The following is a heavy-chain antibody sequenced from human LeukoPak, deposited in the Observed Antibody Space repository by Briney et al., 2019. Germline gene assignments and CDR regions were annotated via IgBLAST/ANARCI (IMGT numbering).Heavy chain of an antibody. V-gene: IGHV3-30*18. Sequence: AGSLRLSCAASGFTFSSYGMHWVRQAPGKGLEGVAVISYDGSNKYYADSVKVRFTISRDNSKNTLYLQMNSLRAEDTAVYYCAKGSSDRTFDYWGQGTLVTVSS. D-gene: IGHD1-26*01. CDR3: AKGSSDRTFDY. J-gene: IGHJ4*02. CDR2: ISYDGSNK. CDR1: GFTFSSYG.